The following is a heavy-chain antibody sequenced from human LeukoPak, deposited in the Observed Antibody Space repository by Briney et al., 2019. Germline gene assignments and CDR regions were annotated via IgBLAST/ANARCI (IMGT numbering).Heavy chain of an antibody. CDR3: AKARVASAGTGAFDV. Sequence: GGSLRLSCAASGFTVSSNYVSWVRQAPGKGLEWVSAISGSGGSTYYADSVKGRFTISRDNSKNSLYLQMNSLRDEDTAVYYCAKARVASAGTGAFDVWGQGTMVTVSS. CDR1: GFTVSSNY. J-gene: IGHJ3*01. D-gene: IGHD6-13*01. CDR2: ISGSGGST. V-gene: IGHV3-23*01.